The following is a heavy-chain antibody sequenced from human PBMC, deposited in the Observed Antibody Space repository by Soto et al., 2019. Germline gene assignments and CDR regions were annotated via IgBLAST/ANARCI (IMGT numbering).Heavy chain of an antibody. Sequence: PGGSLRLSCVASGFTFRTLAMGWVRQTSGHGLEWVSRIGVAGDTNYSGSVKGRFTISRQNAKNSFFLQMNSLRAGDTAVYYCVRGLPGGFDPWGQGALVTVSS. CDR3: VRGLPGGFDP. D-gene: IGHD3-10*01. CDR2: IGVAGDT. J-gene: IGHJ5*02. V-gene: IGHV3-13*01. CDR1: GFTFRTLA.